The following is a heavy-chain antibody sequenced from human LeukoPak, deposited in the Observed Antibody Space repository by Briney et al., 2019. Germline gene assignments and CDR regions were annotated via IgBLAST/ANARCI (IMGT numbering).Heavy chain of an antibody. Sequence: GGSLRLSCVGSGFTFTTYWMSWVRQAPGKGREWVANIKQDGSEKYYVDSVKGRFTISRDNAKNSLYLQMNSLRAEDTAVYYCASPAKVRVRGVMRYWGQGTLVTVSS. CDR2: IKQDGSEK. CDR1: GFTFTTYW. D-gene: IGHD3-10*01. V-gene: IGHV3-7*01. J-gene: IGHJ4*02. CDR3: ASPAKVRVRGVMRY.